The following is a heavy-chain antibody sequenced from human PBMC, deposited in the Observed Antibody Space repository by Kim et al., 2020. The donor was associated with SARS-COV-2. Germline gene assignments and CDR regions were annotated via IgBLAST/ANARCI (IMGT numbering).Heavy chain of an antibody. V-gene: IGHV4-30-2*05. Sequence: YNPSLKSRVTISVDTSKNQFSLKLSSVTAADTAVYYCARGLWFGDYYFDYWGQGTLVTVSS. CDR3: ARGLWFGDYYFDY. J-gene: IGHJ4*02. D-gene: IGHD3-10*01.